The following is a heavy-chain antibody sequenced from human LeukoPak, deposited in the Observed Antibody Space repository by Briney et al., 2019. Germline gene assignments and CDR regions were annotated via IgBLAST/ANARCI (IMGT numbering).Heavy chain of an antibody. J-gene: IGHJ4*02. Sequence: ASVKVSCKASGYTFSSYYIHWVRQAPGQGLEWMGMINTGAGSTVYAQSFQGRVTVTRDTSASTVYMELSSLRSEDTAVYYCASLVKVNYKLFDYWGQGTQVTVSS. D-gene: IGHD4-11*01. CDR3: ASLVKVNYKLFDY. CDR2: INTGAGST. CDR1: GYTFSSYY. V-gene: IGHV1-46*01.